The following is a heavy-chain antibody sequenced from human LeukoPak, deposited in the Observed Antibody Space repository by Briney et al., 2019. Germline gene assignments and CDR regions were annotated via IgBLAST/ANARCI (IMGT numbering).Heavy chain of an antibody. CDR2: IIPMINTP. J-gene: IGHJ4*02. CDR3: AIFQGTYGDNENDY. CDR1: GGTFSSYA. D-gene: IGHD4-17*01. Sequence: SVKVSCKAPGGTFSSYAISWVRQAPGKGLEWMGGIIPMINTPKYAQKFQGRVSITADESTSTGYMEVSSLRSEDTAVYYCAIFQGTYGDNENDYWGQGTLVTVSS. V-gene: IGHV1-69*13.